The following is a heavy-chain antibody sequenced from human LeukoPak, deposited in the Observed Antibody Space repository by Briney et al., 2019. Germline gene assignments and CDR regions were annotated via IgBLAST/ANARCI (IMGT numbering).Heavy chain of an antibody. CDR3: ARAGGYDVPFDY. CDR1: GGSISSSSYY. J-gene: IGHJ4*02. CDR2: IYYSGST. Sequence: SETLSLTCTVSGGSISSSSYYWGWIRQPPGKGLEWIGSIYYSGSTYYNPSLKSRVTISVDTSKNQFSLKLSSVTAADTAVYYCARAGGYDVPFDYWGQGTLATVSS. V-gene: IGHV4-39*07. D-gene: IGHD5-12*01.